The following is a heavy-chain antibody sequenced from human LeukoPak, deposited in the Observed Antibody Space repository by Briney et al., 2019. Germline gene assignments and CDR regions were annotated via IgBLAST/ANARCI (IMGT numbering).Heavy chain of an antibody. CDR2: ISPTGSTT. CDR1: EFSFSGHW. D-gene: IGHD6-6*01. CDR3: ARGPNSNWSGLDF. Sequence: GGSLRLSCIASEFSFSGHWVHWARQLPGKGLVWVSRISPTGSTTSYADSVKGRFTVSRDNAKNTLYLQVNNLRAEDTAVYYCARGPNSNWSGLDFWGQGTLLTVSS. V-gene: IGHV3-74*01. J-gene: IGHJ4*02.